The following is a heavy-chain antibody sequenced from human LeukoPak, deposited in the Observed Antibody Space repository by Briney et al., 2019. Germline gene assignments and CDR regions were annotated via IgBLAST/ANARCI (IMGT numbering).Heavy chain of an antibody. CDR2: IYPGDSDT. CDR1: GYSFTSYW. V-gene: IGHV5-51*01. J-gene: IGHJ4*02. Sequence: GESLKISCKGSGYSFTSYWIGWVRQMPGKGLGWMGIIYPGDSDTRYSPSFQGQVTISADKSTSTAYLQWSSLKASDTAMYYCAGGYSSSSYYFDYWGQGTLVTVSS. D-gene: IGHD6-13*01. CDR3: AGGYSSSSYYFDY.